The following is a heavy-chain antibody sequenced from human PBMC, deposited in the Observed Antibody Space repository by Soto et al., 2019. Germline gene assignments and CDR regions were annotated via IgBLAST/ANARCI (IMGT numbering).Heavy chain of an antibody. J-gene: IGHJ5*02. D-gene: IGHD6-6*01. Sequence: QVQLVESGGGVVQPGRSLRLSCAASGFTFSSYGMHWVRQAPGKGLEWVAVISYDGSNKYYADSVKGRFTISRDNSKNTLYLQMNSLRAEDTAVYYCSRSATSKASWFDPWGQGTLVTVSS. CDR2: ISYDGSNK. V-gene: IGHV3-30*03. CDR1: GFTFSSYG. CDR3: SRSATSKASWFDP.